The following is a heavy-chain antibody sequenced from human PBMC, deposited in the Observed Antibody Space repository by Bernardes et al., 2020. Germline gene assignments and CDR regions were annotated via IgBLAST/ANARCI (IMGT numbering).Heavy chain of an antibody. CDR3: ARDPQGRWVRPNPDYYYGSGSYMAGGY. J-gene: IGHJ4*02. CDR2: INPNGGAT. V-gene: IGHV1-46*01. Sequence: ASVKVSCKASGYTFISYDVHWVRQSPGQGLEWMGTINPNGGATTYAQTIQGRVTMTRDTSTSTVYMELISLRSEDTAVYYCARDPQGRWVRPNPDYYYGSGSYMAGGYWGQGTLVTVSS. D-gene: IGHD3-10*01. CDR1: GYTFISYD.